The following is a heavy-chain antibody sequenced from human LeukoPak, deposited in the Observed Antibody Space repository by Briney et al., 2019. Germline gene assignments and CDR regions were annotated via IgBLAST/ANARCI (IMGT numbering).Heavy chain of an antibody. CDR3: ARDYYDSSGYLPDFYYYYYGMDV. Sequence: GRSLRLSCAASGFTFSSYGMHWVRQAPGKGLEWVAVIWYDGSNKYYADSVKGRFIISRDNSKNTLYLQMNSLRAEDTAVYYCARDYYDSSGYLPDFYYYYYGMDVWGQGTTVTVSS. CDR2: IWYDGSNK. D-gene: IGHD3-22*01. J-gene: IGHJ6*02. CDR1: GFTFSSYG. V-gene: IGHV3-33*01.